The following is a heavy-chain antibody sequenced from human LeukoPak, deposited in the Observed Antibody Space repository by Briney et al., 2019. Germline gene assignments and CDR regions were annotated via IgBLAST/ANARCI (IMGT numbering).Heavy chain of an antibody. V-gene: IGHV3-21*01. J-gene: IGHJ4*02. CDR1: GFTFSSYS. D-gene: IGHD6-19*01. CDR2: ISSSSSYI. CDR3: ARDAPSSGWYYFDY. Sequence: GGSLRLSCAASGFTFSSYSMNWVRQAPGKGLEWVSSISSSSSYIYYADSVEGRFTISRDNAKNSLYLQMNSLRAEDTAVYYCARDAPSSGWYYFDYWGQGTLVTVSS.